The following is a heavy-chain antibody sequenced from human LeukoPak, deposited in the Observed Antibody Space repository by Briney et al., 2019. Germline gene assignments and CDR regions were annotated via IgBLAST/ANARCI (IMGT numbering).Heavy chain of an antibody. D-gene: IGHD2/OR15-2a*01. CDR1: GFTFSDYY. J-gene: IGHJ3*02. V-gene: IGHV3-11*01. CDR3: ARDPLSPWAFDI. CDR2: ISSSGSTI. Sequence: GGSLRLSCAASGFTFSDYYMSRIRQAPGKGLEWVSYISSSGSTIYYADSVKGRFTISRDNAKNSLYLQMNSLRAEDTAVYYCARDPLSPWAFDIWGQGTMVTVSS.